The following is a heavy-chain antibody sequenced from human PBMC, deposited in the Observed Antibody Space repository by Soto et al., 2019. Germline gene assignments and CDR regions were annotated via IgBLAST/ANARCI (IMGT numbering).Heavy chain of an antibody. V-gene: IGHV1-24*01. J-gene: IGHJ1*01. CDR2: FDAEEGKM. D-gene: IGHD3-10*01. Sequence: QVQVVQSGTEVKKPGASVKVSCKVSGYTLNELCIHWVRQPPGKGLEWIGGFDAEEGKMIYAQNFQGRVTMTEDTSTDTAYMELNRLTSEDTAIYYCATDLGAALAPLIMLYFQEWGQCTVVTVSS. CDR1: GYTLNELC. CDR3: ATDLGAALAPLIMLYFQE.